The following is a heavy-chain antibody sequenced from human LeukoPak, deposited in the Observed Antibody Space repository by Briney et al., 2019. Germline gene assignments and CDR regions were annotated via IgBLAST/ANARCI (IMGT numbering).Heavy chain of an antibody. J-gene: IGHJ4*02. V-gene: IGHV3-7*01. CDR3: ATGARGKN. Sequence: GGSLRLSCTASGFTFTTDWMSWVRQAPGKGLEWVAKINQDGSEKDYVDSVKGRFTISRDNAKNSVYVQMNSLRPEDTAVYYCATGARGKNWGQGTLVTVPP. CDR2: INQDGSEK. CDR1: GFTFTTDW.